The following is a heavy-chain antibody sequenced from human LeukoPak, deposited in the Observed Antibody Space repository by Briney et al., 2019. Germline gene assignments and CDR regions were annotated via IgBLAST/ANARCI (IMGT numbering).Heavy chain of an antibody. D-gene: IGHD3-22*01. CDR3: ARLPRGVVVADAFDI. CDR2: INPNSGGT. V-gene: IGHV1-2*02. Sequence: ASVKVSCKASGYTFTGYYMHWVRQAPGQGLEWMGWINPNSGGTNYAQKFQGRVTMTRDTSISTAYVELSRLGSDDTAVYYCARLPRGVVVADAFDIWGQGTMVTVSS. CDR1: GYTFTGYY. J-gene: IGHJ3*02.